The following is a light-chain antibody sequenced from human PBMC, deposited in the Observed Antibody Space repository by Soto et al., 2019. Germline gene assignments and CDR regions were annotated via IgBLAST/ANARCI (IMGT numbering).Light chain of an antibody. J-gene: IGLJ2*01. CDR2: EVN. CDR3: SSFTNSGTVV. Sequence: TQPASVSGSPGQSITISCTGTSSDVGGHNYVSWYQQHPGKAPKNMIYEVNNGPSGVSDRFSGSKSGNTASLTISGLQAEDEAYYYCSSFTNSGTVVFGGGTKLTVL. V-gene: IGLV2-14*01. CDR1: SSDVGGHNY.